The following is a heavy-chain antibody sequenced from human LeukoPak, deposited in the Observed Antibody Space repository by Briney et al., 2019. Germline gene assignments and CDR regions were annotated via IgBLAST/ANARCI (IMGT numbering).Heavy chain of an antibody. Sequence: SQTLSLTCTVSDGSVTSGNYYWNWIRQPAGKGLGWIGRIYTNGGASYNPSLKSRVTISIDASKNQFSLKLSSVTAADTAVYYCAGEPPGYWGQGILVTVSS. CDR1: DGSVTSGNYY. J-gene: IGHJ4*01. CDR3: AGEPPGY. V-gene: IGHV4-61*02. CDR2: IYTNGGA.